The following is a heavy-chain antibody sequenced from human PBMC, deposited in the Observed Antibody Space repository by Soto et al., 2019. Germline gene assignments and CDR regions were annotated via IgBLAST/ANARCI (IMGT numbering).Heavy chain of an antibody. CDR2: INPSGGST. CDR1: GYTFTSYY. D-gene: IGHD2-8*01. Sequence: QVQLVQSGAEVKKPGASVKLSCKASGYTFTSYYMHWVRQAPGQGLEWMGVINPSGGSTSYAQKFQGSVTMTRDTSTSTVYMELSSLRSEDTAVYYCARSRLMVYDAFDIWGHGTMVTVSS. CDR3: ARSRLMVYDAFDI. V-gene: IGHV1-46*01. J-gene: IGHJ3*02.